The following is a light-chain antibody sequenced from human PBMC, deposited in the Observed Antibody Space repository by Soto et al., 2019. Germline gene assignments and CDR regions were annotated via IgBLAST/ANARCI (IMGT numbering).Light chain of an antibody. CDR2: AAS. CDR3: QQYGYSPIT. V-gene: IGKV1-12*01. Sequence: DIQMTQSPSSVSASVGDRVTMTCRASQGINSWLAWYQQKPGKAPKLLIYAASNLQSGVPSRFSGGGSGTDFTLTISRLEPEDFAVYYCQQYGYSPITFGQGTRLEIK. CDR1: QGINSW. J-gene: IGKJ5*01.